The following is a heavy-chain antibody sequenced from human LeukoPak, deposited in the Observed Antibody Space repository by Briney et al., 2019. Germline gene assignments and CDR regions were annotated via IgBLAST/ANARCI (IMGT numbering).Heavy chain of an antibody. Sequence: ASVKVSCKASGYTFTSYDINWVRQATGQGLEWVGRMNPNSGNTGYAQKFQGRVTMTRNTSISTAYMELSSLRSEDTAVYYCARGSWFGEYTFDYWGQGTLVTVSS. CDR1: GYTFTSYD. CDR2: MNPNSGNT. V-gene: IGHV1-8*01. CDR3: ARGSWFGEYTFDY. D-gene: IGHD3-10*01. J-gene: IGHJ4*02.